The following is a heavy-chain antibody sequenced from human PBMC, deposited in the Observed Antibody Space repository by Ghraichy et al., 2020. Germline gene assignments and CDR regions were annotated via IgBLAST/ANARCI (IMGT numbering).Heavy chain of an antibody. J-gene: IGHJ4*02. V-gene: IGHV3-21*01. D-gene: IGHD6-19*01. CDR2: ISTGSTYI. CDR1: GFTFNSYS. CDR3: ARDEWDDSGWFDY. Sequence: LSLTCAASGFTFNSYSMNWVRQAPGKGLEWVSSISTGSTYIDYADSVRGRFTISRDNAKNSLFLQMDSLRADDTAVYYCARDEWDDSGWFDYWGQGTLVSVSS.